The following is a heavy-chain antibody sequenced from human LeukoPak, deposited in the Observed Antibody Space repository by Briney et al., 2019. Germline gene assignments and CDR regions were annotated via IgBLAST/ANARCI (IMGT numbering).Heavy chain of an antibody. CDR2: MNPNSGNT. D-gene: IGHD3-16*02. CDR3: ARDVWGSYRRFDY. Sequence: ASVKVSRKASGYTFTSYDINWVRQATGQGLEWMGWMNPNSGNTGYAQKFQGRVTMTRDTSISTAYMELSRLRSDDTAVYYCARDVWGSYRRFDYWGQGTLVTVSS. CDR1: GYTFTSYD. J-gene: IGHJ4*02. V-gene: IGHV1-8*01.